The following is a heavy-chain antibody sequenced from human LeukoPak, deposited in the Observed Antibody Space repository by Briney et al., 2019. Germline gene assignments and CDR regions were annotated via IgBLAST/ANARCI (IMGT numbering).Heavy chain of an antibody. V-gene: IGHV5-51*01. Sequence: PGESLKISCKGSGYSFTRYWIAWVRQMPGKGLECMGIIYPGDSDTRYSPSFPGQVTISADKSINTAYLQWSSLKASDTAMYYCARTSAGYSSSWYVFWGQGTLVTVSS. D-gene: IGHD6-13*01. CDR3: ARTSAGYSSSWYVF. CDR1: GYSFTRYW. J-gene: IGHJ4*02. CDR2: IYPGDSDT.